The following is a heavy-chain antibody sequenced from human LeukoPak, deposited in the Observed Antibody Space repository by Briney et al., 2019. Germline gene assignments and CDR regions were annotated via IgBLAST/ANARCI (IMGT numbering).Heavy chain of an antibody. CDR3: ARVKDRAFDY. V-gene: IGHV3-30-3*01. D-gene: IGHD3-10*01. CDR2: ISYDGSNK. J-gene: IGHJ4*02. Sequence: SGGSLRLSCAAFGFTFSSYAMHWVRQAPGKGLEWVAVISYDGSNKYYADSVKGRFTISRDNSKNTLHLQMNSLRAEDTAVYYCARVKDRAFDYWGQGTLVTVSS. CDR1: GFTFSSYA.